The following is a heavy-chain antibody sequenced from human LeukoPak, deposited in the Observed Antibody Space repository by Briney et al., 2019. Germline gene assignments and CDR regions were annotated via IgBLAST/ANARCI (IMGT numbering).Heavy chain of an antibody. J-gene: IGHJ4*02. CDR3: ASGGSIPNF. D-gene: IGHD3-16*01. V-gene: IGHV1-2*06. CDR2: INPNSGGT. Sequence: ASVKVSCKTSGYTFTGYYIHRVRQAPGQGLEWMGRINPNSGGTNYAQIFQGRVTMTRDTSINIAYMEVNSLTSADTAVYYCASGGSIPNFWGQGTLVTVSS. CDR1: GYTFTGYY.